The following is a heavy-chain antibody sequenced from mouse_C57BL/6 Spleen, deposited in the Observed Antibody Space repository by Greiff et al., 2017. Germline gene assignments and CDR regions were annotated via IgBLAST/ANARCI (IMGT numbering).Heavy chain of an antibody. CDR2: IDPSDSYT. CDR3: AREGDSSGYLFAY. V-gene: IGHV1-59*01. Sequence: QLQQPGAELVRPGTSVKLSCKASGYTFTSYWMHWVKQRPGQGLEWIGVIDPSDSYTNYNQKFKGKATLTVDTSSSTAYMQLSSLTSEDSAVYYCAREGDSSGYLFAYWGQGTLVTVSA. J-gene: IGHJ3*01. CDR1: GYTFTSYW. D-gene: IGHD3-2*02.